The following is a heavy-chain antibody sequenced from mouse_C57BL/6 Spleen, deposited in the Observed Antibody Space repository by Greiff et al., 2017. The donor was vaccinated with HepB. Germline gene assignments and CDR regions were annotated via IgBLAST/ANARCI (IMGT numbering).Heavy chain of an antibody. Sequence: QVQLQQSGPGLVQPSQSLSLTCTVSGFSLTSYGVHWVRQSPGKGLEWLGVIWRGGSTDYNAAFMSRLSITKDNSKSQVFFKMNSLQADDTAIYYCAKQQLLTRAMDYWGQGTSVTVSS. D-gene: IGHD3-3*01. V-gene: IGHV2-5*01. CDR2: IWRGGST. J-gene: IGHJ4*01. CDR1: GFSLTSYG. CDR3: AKQQLLTRAMDY.